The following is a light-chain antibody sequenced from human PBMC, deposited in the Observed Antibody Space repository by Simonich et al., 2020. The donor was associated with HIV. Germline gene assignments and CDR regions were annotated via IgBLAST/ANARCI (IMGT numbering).Light chain of an antibody. CDR3: QQYHSSPCT. V-gene: IGKV4-1*01. Sequence: DIVMTQSPDSLAVSLGERATINCKSSQPVLRSSNNKNHLAWYQQTPGQPPKLLIYWATTREAGVPDRFSGSGSGTDFTLTISSLQAEDVAVYYCQQYHSSPCTFGPGTKVDIK. CDR1: QPVLRSSNNKNH. J-gene: IGKJ3*01. CDR2: WAT.